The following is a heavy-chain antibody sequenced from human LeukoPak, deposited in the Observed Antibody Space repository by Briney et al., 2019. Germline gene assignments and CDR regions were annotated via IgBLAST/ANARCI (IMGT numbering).Heavy chain of an antibody. V-gene: IGHV3-23*01. J-gene: IGHJ5*02. D-gene: IGHD3-16*01. CDR1: GFRFSDFT. CDR2: IGGRGGST. CDR3: GKEGGA. Sequence: GGSLRLSFAASGFRFSDFTMTWVRPAPGKGPEWVSAIGGRGGSTYYADSLGGRFTISRDNSKDMVYLQMNSLKVEDTATYYCGKEGGAWGQGTKVTVSS.